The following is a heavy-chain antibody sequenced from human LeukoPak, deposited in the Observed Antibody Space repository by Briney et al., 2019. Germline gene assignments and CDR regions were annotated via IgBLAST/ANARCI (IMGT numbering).Heavy chain of an antibody. CDR1: GGSISSGGYY. CDR3: ARPAYGKGYYGMDV. J-gene: IGHJ6*04. V-gene: IGHV4-31*03. Sequence: SETLSLTCTVSGGSISSGGYYWGWVRQHPGTGLEWIGYIYYSGSTYYNPSLKSRVTISVDTSKNQFSLKLSSVTAADTAVYYCARPAYGKGYYGMDVWGKGTTVTVSS. D-gene: IGHD3-10*01. CDR2: IYYSGST.